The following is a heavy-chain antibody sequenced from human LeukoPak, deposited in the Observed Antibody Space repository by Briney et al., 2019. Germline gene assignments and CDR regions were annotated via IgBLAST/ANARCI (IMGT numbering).Heavy chain of an antibody. CDR3: ARTSAEAEDYYYYYYMDV. Sequence: SETLSLTCTVSGGSISSGSYYWSWIRQPAGKGLEWIGRIYTSGSTNYNPSLKRRVTISVDTSKNQFSLKLRSVTAADTAVYYCARTSAEAEDYYYYYYMDVWGKGTTVTVSS. J-gene: IGHJ6*03. V-gene: IGHV4-61*02. CDR1: GGSISSGSYY. CDR2: IYTSGST.